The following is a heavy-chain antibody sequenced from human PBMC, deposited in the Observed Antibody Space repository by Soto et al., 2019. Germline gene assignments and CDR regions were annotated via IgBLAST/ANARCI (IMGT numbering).Heavy chain of an antibody. CDR3: ARARITIFGVVTWNMDV. J-gene: IGHJ6*03. CDR2: IYYSGST. V-gene: IGHV4-31*03. Sequence: SETLSLTCTVSGGSISSGGYYWSWIRQHPGKGLEWIGYIYYSGSTYYNPSLKSRVTISVDTSKNQFSLKLSSVTAADTAVYYCARARITIFGVVTWNMDVWGKGTTVTVSS. CDR1: GGSISSGGYY. D-gene: IGHD3-3*01.